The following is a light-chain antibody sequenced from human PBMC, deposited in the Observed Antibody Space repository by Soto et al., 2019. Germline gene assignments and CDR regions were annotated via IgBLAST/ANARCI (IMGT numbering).Light chain of an antibody. CDR1: QGISSA. V-gene: IGKV1-13*02. CDR2: DAS. J-gene: IGKJ4*01. CDR3: QQFNGYPLLT. Sequence: AIQLTQSPSSLSASVGDRVTITCRASQGISSALAWYQQKPGKTPKLLIYDASTLESGVPSRFSGSGSGTDFTLTISSLQPEDFATYYGQQFNGYPLLTFGGGTKVEIK.